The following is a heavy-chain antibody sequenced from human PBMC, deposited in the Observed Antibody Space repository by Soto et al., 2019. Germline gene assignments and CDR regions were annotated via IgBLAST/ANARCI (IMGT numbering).Heavy chain of an antibody. D-gene: IGHD3-10*01. Sequence: QVQLQQWGAGLLKPSENLSLTCAVYGGSFSGYQWTWIRQTPGKGLEWIGEINDSGNINYNPSLKSRVTILLDTPKKQISLKLNSVTAADSAVYYCARGLILWFGELSRRGGYYYYMDVWGKGTTVTVSS. CDR2: INDSGNI. J-gene: IGHJ6*03. CDR3: ARGLILWFGELSRRGGYYYYMDV. V-gene: IGHV4-34*01. CDR1: GGSFSGYQ.